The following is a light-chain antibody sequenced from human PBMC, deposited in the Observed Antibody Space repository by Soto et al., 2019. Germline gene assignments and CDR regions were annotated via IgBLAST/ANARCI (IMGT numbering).Light chain of an antibody. Sequence: QSVLTQPASVSGSPGQSVTISCTGPRSDIGDSNFISWYQHSPGKAPRLLIYEVNNRPSGISSRFSGSKAGNTASLTISGLLDDDEGDYFCASFRSGTILIFGSGTKLTVL. CDR2: EVN. V-gene: IGLV2-14*01. CDR1: RSDIGDSNF. J-gene: IGLJ6*01. CDR3: ASFRSGTILI.